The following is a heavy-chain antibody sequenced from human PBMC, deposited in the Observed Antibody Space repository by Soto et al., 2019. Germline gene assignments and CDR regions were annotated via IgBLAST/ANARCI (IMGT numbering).Heavy chain of an antibody. CDR3: ARDLQGDGYTFEY. D-gene: IGHD5-12*01. CDR2: IYYSGST. Sequence: PSETLSLTCTVSGGSISSGGYYWSWIRQHPGKGLEWIGYIYYSGSTYYNPALKSRVSISVETSKNQFSLKLSAVTAADTAVYYCARDLQGDGYTFEYWGQGILVTVSS. CDR1: GGSISSGGYY. J-gene: IGHJ4*02. V-gene: IGHV4-31*03.